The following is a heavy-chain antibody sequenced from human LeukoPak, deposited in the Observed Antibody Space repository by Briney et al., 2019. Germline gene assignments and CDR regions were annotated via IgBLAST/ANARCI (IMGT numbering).Heavy chain of an antibody. J-gene: IGHJ6*02. CDR1: GFTFSSYA. CDR2: ISGSGGST. Sequence: GGSLRLSCAASGFTFSSYAMGWVRQAPGKGLEWVSAISGSGGSTYYADSVKGRFTISRDNSKNTLYLQMNSLRAEDTAVYYCAKGVEVPAATRPYYYYGMDVWGQGTTVTVSS. V-gene: IGHV3-23*01. CDR3: AKGVEVPAATRPYYYYGMDV. D-gene: IGHD2-2*01.